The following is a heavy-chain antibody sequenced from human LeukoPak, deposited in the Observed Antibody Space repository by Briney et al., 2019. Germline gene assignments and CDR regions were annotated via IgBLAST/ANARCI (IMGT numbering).Heavy chain of an antibody. Sequence: PGGSLRLSCAASGFTFSSYAMHWVRQAPGKGLEWVAVISYDGSNKYYADSVKGRFTISRDNAKNSLYLQMNSLRAEDTAVYYCARDRIRAIQLWPSYFDYWGQGTLVTVSS. CDR2: ISYDGSNK. V-gene: IGHV3-30-3*01. D-gene: IGHD5-18*01. CDR3: ARDRIRAIQLWPSYFDY. J-gene: IGHJ4*02. CDR1: GFTFSSYA.